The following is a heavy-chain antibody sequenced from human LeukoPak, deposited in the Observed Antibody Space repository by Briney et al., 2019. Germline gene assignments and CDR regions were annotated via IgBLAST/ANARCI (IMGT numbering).Heavy chain of an antibody. V-gene: IGHV1-18*01. CDR3: ARDDCINGVCYVGDS. J-gene: IGHJ4*02. CDR2: ISGDNGNT. D-gene: IGHD2-8*01. CDR1: GYRFISSG. Sequence: ASAKVSCKASGYRFISSGINWVRQAPGQGPEWMGWISGDNGNTHYAQRFQGRVTMTTDTSTDTAYMELRSLTSDDTAVYYCARDDCINGVCYVGDSWGQGTLVTVSS.